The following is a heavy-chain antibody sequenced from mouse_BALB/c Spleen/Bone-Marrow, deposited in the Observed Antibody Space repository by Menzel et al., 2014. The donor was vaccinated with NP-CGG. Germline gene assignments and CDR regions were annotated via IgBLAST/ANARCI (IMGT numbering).Heavy chain of an antibody. Sequence: VQLQQSGAELVKPGASVKLSCKASGYTFTGYWMHWVKQRPGKGLEWIGEINPNNGRTNYNEKFKSMATLTVDKSSSTAYMQLSILTSEDSAVFYCVRLIYGSSYIVDFWGQGTSVTVSS. V-gene: IGHV1S81*02. J-gene: IGHJ4*01. CDR3: VRLIYGSSYIVDF. CDR2: INPNNGRT. D-gene: IGHD1-1*01. CDR1: GYTFTGYW.